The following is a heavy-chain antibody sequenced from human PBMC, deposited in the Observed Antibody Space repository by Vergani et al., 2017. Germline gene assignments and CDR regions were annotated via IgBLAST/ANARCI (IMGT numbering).Heavy chain of an antibody. CDR3: ARDRARYCSGGSCYSDFDY. CDR2: IIPIFGTA. CDR1: GGTFSSYA. D-gene: IGHD2-15*01. V-gene: IGHV1-69*01. Sequence: QVQLVQSGAEVKKPGSSVKVSCKASGGTFSSYAISWVRQAPGQGLEWMGGIIPIFGTANYAQKFQGRVTITADESTSTAYMELSSLRSEDTAVYYCARDRARYCSGGSCYSDFDYWGQGTLVTVSS. J-gene: IGHJ4*02.